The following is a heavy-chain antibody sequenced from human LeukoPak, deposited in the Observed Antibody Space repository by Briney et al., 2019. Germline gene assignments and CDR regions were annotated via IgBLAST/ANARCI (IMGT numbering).Heavy chain of an antibody. CDR3: ARGNSYGSGYYYMDV. V-gene: IGHV3-66*01. CDR2: IYSGRST. J-gene: IGHJ6*03. Sequence: GGSLRLSCAASGFTVSSNYMSWVRQAPGKGLEWVSAIYSGRSTYYADSVKGRFTISRDNSKNTLYLQMNSLRAEDTAVYYCARGNSYGSGYYYMDVWGKGTTVTVSS. D-gene: IGHD3-10*01. CDR1: GFTVSSNY.